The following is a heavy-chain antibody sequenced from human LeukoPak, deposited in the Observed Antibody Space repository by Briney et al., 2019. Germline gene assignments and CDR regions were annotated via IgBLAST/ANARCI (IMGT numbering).Heavy chain of an antibody. CDR2: ISSSSGNI. J-gene: IGHJ3*02. Sequence: GGSLRLSCAASGFTFSSYSMNWVRQAPGKGLEWVSYISSSSGNIYYADSVKGRFTISRDNAKNSLYLQMNSLRAEDTAVYYCARAGVRGVIIRFDAFDIWGQGTMVTVSS. CDR3: ARAGVRGVIIRFDAFDI. V-gene: IGHV3-48*04. CDR1: GFTFSSYS. D-gene: IGHD3-10*01.